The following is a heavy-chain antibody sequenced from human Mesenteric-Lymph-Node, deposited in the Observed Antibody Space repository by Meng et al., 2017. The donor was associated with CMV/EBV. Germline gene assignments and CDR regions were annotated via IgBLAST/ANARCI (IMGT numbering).Heavy chain of an antibody. CDR3: ARGVTIFGVVIIRALWFDP. CDR2: INHSGST. D-gene: IGHD3-3*01. J-gene: IGHJ5*02. CDR1: SFSGYY. Sequence: SFSGYYWSWIRQPPGKGLEWIGEINHSGSTNYNPSLKSRVTISVDTSKNQFSLKLSSVTAADTAVYYCARGVTIFGVVIIRALWFDPWGQGTLVTVSS. V-gene: IGHV4-34*01.